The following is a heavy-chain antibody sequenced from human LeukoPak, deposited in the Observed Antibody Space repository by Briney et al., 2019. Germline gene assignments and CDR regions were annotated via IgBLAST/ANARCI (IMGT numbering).Heavy chain of an antibody. CDR1: GGTFSSYS. V-gene: IGHV1-69*05. J-gene: IGHJ4*02. D-gene: IGHD5-24*01. Sequence: SVNVSCKASGGTFSSYSISWVRQAPGQGLEWMGGIIPIYGTANYAQKFQGRVTITTDESTSTAYMELSSLRSEDTAVYYCARGARDGYNYFDYWGQGTLVTVSS. CDR3: ARGARDGYNYFDY. CDR2: IIPIYGTA.